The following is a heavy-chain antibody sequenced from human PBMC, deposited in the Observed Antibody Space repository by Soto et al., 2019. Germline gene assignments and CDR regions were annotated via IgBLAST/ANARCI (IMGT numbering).Heavy chain of an antibody. D-gene: IGHD3-22*01. Sequence: VGSRRLSCAASGFTFSSYAMSWVRQAPGKGLEWVSAISGSGGSTYYADSVKGRFTISIENSKNTLYLQMNSLRAEDTAVYYCAKLSDMYVVVIHCDYGGQGTLVTVSS. J-gene: IGHJ4*02. CDR2: ISGSGGST. V-gene: IGHV3-23*01. CDR3: AKLSDMYVVVIHCDY. CDR1: GFTFSSYA.